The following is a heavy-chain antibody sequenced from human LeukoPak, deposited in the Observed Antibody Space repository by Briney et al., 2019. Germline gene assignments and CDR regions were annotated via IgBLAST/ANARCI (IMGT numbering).Heavy chain of an antibody. J-gene: IGHJ6*03. V-gene: IGHV4-39*07. CDR3: ARISSVWVKGFYYYMDV. CDR1: GGCISSSVYY. Sequence: PSETLSLTCTVAGGCISSSVYYWGWMRQPPGKGLEWIGSLYHSGTTHYNPSLKSRVTLSIDTSKNQFSLKLSSVTAADTAVYYCARISSVWVKGFYYYMDVWGKGTMVTVSS. CDR2: LYHSGTT. D-gene: IGHD3-16*02.